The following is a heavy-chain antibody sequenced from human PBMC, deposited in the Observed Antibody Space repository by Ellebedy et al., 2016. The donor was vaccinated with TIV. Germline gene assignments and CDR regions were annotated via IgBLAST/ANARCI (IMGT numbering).Heavy chain of an antibody. CDR1: AGTFSNYA. V-gene: IGHV1-69*10. Sequence: AASVKVSCKASAGTFSNYAISWVRQPPGQGLEWMGVIIPLLGIPNYAQKFQGRVTITADKSTSTVYMGLSSLRSEDTAVYYCARALYGGNSGAPFDSWGQGTLVTVSS. J-gene: IGHJ5*01. CDR3: ARALYGGNSGAPFDS. CDR2: IIPLLGIP. D-gene: IGHD4-23*01.